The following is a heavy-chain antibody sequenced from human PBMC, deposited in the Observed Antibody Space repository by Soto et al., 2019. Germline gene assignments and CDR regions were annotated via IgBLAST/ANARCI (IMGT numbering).Heavy chain of an antibody. V-gene: IGHV4-39*01. Sequence: QLQLQESGPGLVKPSETLSLTCTVSGGSISSSSYYWGWIRQPPGKGLECIGSIYYSGSTYYNPSLKSRVTISVDTSKNQFSLKLSSVTAADTAVYYCASPARYSSPSGFGYWGQGTLVTVSS. D-gene: IGHD6-19*01. CDR2: IYYSGST. CDR1: GGSISSSSYY. J-gene: IGHJ4*02. CDR3: ASPARYSSPSGFGY.